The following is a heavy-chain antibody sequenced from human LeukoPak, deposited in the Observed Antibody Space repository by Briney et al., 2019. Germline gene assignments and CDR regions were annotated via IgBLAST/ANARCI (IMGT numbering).Heavy chain of an antibody. J-gene: IGHJ4*02. CDR1: GYTFTSYD. CDR2: MNPNTGNT. V-gene: IGHV1-8*02. CDR3: ARKFLGSRGYYFDY. D-gene: IGHD3-10*01. Sequence: ASVKVSCKASGYTFTSYDINWVRQATGQGLEWMGWMNPNTGNTGYAQRFQGRVTMTRDTSISTAYMELSSLRSDDTAVYYCARKFLGSRGYYFDYWGQGTLVTVSS.